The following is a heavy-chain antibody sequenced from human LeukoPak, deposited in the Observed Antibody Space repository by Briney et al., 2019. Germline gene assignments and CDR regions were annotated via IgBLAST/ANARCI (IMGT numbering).Heavy chain of an antibody. CDR1: GFTFSNYW. Sequence: GGSLRLSCAASGFTFSNYWMHWVRQAPGKGLVWVSRINSDGSSTSYADSVKGRFTISRDNSKNTLYLQMNSLRAEDTAVYYCAKEKLCLHYFDYWGQGTLVTVSS. V-gene: IGHV3-74*01. D-gene: IGHD5-18*01. CDR2: INSDGSST. CDR3: AKEKLCLHYFDY. J-gene: IGHJ4*02.